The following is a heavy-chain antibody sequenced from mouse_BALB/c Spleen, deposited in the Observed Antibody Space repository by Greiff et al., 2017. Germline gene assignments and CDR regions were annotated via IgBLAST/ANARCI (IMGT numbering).Heavy chain of an antibody. D-gene: IGHD3-1*01. CDR1: GYTFTSYV. CDR3: ARSLLPSRATPAGFAY. Sequence: EVQLQQSGPELVKPGASVKMSCTASGYTFTSYVMHWVKQKPGQGLEWIGYINPYNDGTKYNEKFKGKATLTSDKSSSTAYMELSSLTSEDSAVYDCARSLLPSRATPAGFAYWGQGTLVTVSA. V-gene: IGHV1-14*01. CDR2: INPYNDGT. J-gene: IGHJ3*01.